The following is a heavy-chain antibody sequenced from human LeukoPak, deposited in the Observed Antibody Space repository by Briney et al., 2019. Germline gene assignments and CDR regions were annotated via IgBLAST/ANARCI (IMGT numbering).Heavy chain of an antibody. CDR1: GFTFSSYW. CDR2: IKQDGSEK. Sequence: GGSLRLSCAASGFTFSSYWMSWVRQAPGKGLEWVANIKQDGSEKYYVDSVKGRFTISRDNAKNSLYLQMNSLRAEDTAVYYCARDLLYYGSSGLFDYWGQGTLVTVSS. CDR3: ARDLLYYGSSGLFDY. V-gene: IGHV3-7*01. J-gene: IGHJ4*02. D-gene: IGHD3-22*01.